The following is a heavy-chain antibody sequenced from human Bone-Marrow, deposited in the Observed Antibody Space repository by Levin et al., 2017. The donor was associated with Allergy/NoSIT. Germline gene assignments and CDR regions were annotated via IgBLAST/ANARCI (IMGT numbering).Heavy chain of an antibody. CDR1: GFTFSSYG. CDR2: ISYDGSNK. D-gene: IGHD6-13*01. CDR3: ATTYSIAAAGVGY. Sequence: LSLTCAASGFTFSSYGMHWVRQAPGKGLEWVAVISYDGSNKYYADSVKGRFTISRDNSKNTLYLQMNSLRAEDTAVYYCATTYSIAAAGVGYWGQGTLVTVSS. V-gene: IGHV3-30*03. J-gene: IGHJ4*02.